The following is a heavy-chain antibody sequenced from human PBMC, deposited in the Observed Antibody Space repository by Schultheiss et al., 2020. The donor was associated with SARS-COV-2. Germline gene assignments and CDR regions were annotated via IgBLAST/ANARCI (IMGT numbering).Heavy chain of an antibody. CDR2: IYYSGST. Sequence: SQTLSLTCAVYGGSFSGYYWSWIRQPAGKGLEWIGYIYYSGSTYYNPSLKSRVTISVDTSKNQFSLKLSSVTAADTAVYYCARSSEDYGDYWGQGTLVTVSS. CDR3: ARSSEDYGDY. J-gene: IGHJ4*02. V-gene: IGHV4-59*06. CDR1: GGSFSGYY.